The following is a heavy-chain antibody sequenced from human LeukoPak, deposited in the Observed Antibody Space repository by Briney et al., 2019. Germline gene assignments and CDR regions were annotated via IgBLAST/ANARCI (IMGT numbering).Heavy chain of an antibody. Sequence: GGSLRLSCAASGFTFSSYAMSWVRQAPGKGLEWVSTISGSGGSTYYADSVKGRFTISRDNSKNTLYLQMNSLRAEDTAVYYCAKDQEGYSNYASNNRNKWFDSWGQGTLVTVSS. V-gene: IGHV3-23*01. CDR2: ISGSGGST. CDR1: GFTFSSYA. CDR3: AKDQEGYSNYASNNRNKWFDS. D-gene: IGHD4-11*01. J-gene: IGHJ5*01.